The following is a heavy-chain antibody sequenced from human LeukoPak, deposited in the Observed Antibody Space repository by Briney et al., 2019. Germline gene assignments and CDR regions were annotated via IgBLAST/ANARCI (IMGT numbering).Heavy chain of an antibody. J-gene: IGHJ4*02. D-gene: IGHD4-23*01. CDR1: GYTFTDYF. Sequence: ASVKVSCKASGYTFTDYFMHWVRQAPGQRLEWMGWINPNNAGTNYARKFQGRVTMTRDTSFKTAYMELSRLTSDDTAVYYCATAGATVLTPSGYWGQGTLVTVSS. CDR3: ATAGATVLTPSGY. V-gene: IGHV1-2*02. CDR2: INPNNAGT.